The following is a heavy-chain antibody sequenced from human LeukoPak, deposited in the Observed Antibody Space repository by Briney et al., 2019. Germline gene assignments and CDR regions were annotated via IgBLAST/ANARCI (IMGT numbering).Heavy chain of an antibody. V-gene: IGHV3-9*01. CDR3: TKGPYYYDSSGYSTHFEY. CDR1: GFPFEDFV. J-gene: IGHJ4*02. D-gene: IGHD3-22*01. Sequence: SLRLSCAVYGFPFEDFVMHWVRQVPGKGLELVSGISWNSDSVGYADSVKGRFTISRDNAKNSMFLQMNSLRAEDTAMYFCTKGPYYYDSSGYSTHFEYWGQGTLVTVSS. CDR2: ISWNSDSV.